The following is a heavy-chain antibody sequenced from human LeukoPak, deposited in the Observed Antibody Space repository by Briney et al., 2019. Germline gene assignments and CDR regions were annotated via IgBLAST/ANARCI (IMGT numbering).Heavy chain of an antibody. J-gene: IGHJ3*02. CDR1: GGSISSYY. D-gene: IGHD6-13*01. V-gene: IGHV4-59*08. CDR2: IYYSGST. CDR3: ARGAGYSSSFDAFDI. Sequence: SETLSLTCTVSGGSISSYYWSWIRQPPGKGLEWIGYIYYSGSTNYNPSPKSRVTISVDTSKNQFSLKLSSVTAADTAVYYCARGAGYSSSFDAFDIWGQGTMVTVSS.